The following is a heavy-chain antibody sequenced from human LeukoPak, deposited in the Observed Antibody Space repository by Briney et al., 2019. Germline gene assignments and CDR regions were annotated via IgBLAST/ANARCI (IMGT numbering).Heavy chain of an antibody. D-gene: IGHD3-22*01. V-gene: IGHV3-7*01. CDR3: AIYYDSSGYETMNAFDI. Sequence: GGSLRLSCAASGFTFSRYWMSWVRQIPGKGLEWVAKIMTDGSEKHYVDSVKGRFTISRDNAKNSMYLQMNSLRAEDTAVYYCAIYYDSSGYETMNAFDIWGQGTMVTVSS. J-gene: IGHJ3*02. CDR1: GFTFSRYW. CDR2: IMTDGSEK.